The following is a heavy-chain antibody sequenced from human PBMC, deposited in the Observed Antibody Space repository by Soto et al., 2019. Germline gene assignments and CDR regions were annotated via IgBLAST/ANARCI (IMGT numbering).Heavy chain of an antibody. V-gene: IGHV3-23*01. CDR3: AWRSGAYYDF. Sequence: GGSLRLSCAASGFTFSSYGMTFSSYAMSWVRQAPGKGLEWVSTISGSGDSTYYADSVKGRFTISRDNSKNTLFLQMNSLRAGDTALYYCAWRSGAYYDFWGPGTLVTVSS. CDR2: ISGSGDST. J-gene: IGHJ4*02. D-gene: IGHD6-19*01. CDR1: GFTFSSYGMTFSSYA.